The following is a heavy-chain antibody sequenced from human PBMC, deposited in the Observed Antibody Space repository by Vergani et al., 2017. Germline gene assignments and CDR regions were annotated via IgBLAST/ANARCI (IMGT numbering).Heavy chain of an antibody. CDR3: SKQYYVSGNYLFDY. CDR1: EFTFSNYA. D-gene: IGHD3-10*01. V-gene: IGHV3-23*01. CDR2: ISGSGVSA. J-gene: IGHJ4*02. Sequence: EVQLLESGGGLVQPGGSLRLICAASEFTFSNYAMNWVRQAPGKGLGWVSGISGSGVSAYYTDSVKGRFTISRDNSKNMLFLQMNNLRTEDTAIYYCSKQYYVSGNYLFDYWGQGTLVTVAS.